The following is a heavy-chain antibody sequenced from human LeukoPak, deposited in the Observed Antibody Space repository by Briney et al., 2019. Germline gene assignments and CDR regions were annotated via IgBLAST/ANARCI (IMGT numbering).Heavy chain of an antibody. CDR2: IYYSGGA. CDR1: GGSICSGDYY. J-gene: IGHJ5*02. V-gene: IGHV4-30-4*01. CDR3: ARVDLYSSTWRASNWFDP. D-gene: IGHD6-13*01. Sequence: SETLSLTCTVSGGSICSGDYYWSWIRQPPGKGLEWLWYIYYSGGAYFNQYLKSRVNISVDTSKNQFSLKLSSVTAADTAVYYCARVDLYSSTWRASNWFDPWGQGTLVIVSS.